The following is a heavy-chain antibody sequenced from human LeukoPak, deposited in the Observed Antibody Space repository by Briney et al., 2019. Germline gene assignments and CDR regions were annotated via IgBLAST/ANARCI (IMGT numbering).Heavy chain of an antibody. D-gene: IGHD3-10*01. CDR1: DYTFSSYG. Sequence: ASVKVSCKASDYTFSSYGISWVRQAPGQGLEWTGWISGYNGNTNYAQKLQGRVTVTTDTSTSTAYMELRSLRSDDTAVYYCARDPNYYGSGTFSVRNWFDPWGQGTLVTVSS. CDR3: ARDPNYYGSGTFSVRNWFDP. CDR2: ISGYNGNT. V-gene: IGHV1-18*04. J-gene: IGHJ5*02.